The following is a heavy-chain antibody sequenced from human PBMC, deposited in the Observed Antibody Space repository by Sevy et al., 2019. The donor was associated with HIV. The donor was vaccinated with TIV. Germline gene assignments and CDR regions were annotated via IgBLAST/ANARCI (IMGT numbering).Heavy chain of an antibody. CDR2: INPNTRGT. CDR1: GHTFIGYY. Sequence: APVKVSCKASGHTFIGYYIHWVRQAPRQGPEWMGRINPNTRGTDYAQKFQGRVTLTRDTSISSAYMDLARLKFHDTAVYYCASQTLGWYNWFDPWGQGTLVTVSS. J-gene: IGHJ5*02. CDR3: ASQTLGWYNWFDP. D-gene: IGHD6-19*01. V-gene: IGHV1-2*06.